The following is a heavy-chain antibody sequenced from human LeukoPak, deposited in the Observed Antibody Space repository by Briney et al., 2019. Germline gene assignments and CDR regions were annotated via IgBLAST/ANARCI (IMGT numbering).Heavy chain of an antibody. V-gene: IGHV4-34*01. CDR2: INHSEST. D-gene: IGHD2-2*01. J-gene: IGHJ6*02. CDR3: ARGYCSSTSCYFGYYYGMDV. Sequence: SETLSLTCAVYGGSFSGYYWSWIRQPPGKGLEWIGEINHSESTNYNPSLKSRVTISVDTSKNQFSLKLSSVTAADTAVYYCARGYCSSTSCYFGYYYGMDVWGQGTTVTVSS. CDR1: GGSFSGYY.